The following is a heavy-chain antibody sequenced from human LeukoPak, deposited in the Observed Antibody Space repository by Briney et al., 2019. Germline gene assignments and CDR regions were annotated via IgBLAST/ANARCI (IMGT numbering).Heavy chain of an antibody. V-gene: IGHV3-7*01. Sequence: PGGSLRLSCAASGFTFSSYWMSWVRQAPGKGLEWVANIKQDGSEKYYVDSVKGRFTISRDNAKNSLYLQMNSLRAEDTAVYYCARGAPYSSSQRTDWFDPWGQGTLVTVSS. CDR2: IKQDGSEK. CDR1: GFTFSSYW. D-gene: IGHD6-13*01. CDR3: ARGAPYSSSQRTDWFDP. J-gene: IGHJ5*02.